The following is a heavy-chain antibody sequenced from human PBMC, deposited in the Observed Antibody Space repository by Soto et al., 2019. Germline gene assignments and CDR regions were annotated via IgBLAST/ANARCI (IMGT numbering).Heavy chain of an antibody. CDR2: ISAAGDP. V-gene: IGHV3-13*05. CDR3: ARTDRDFYGLDV. J-gene: IGHJ6*04. Sequence: EVQLVESGGGLVQPGGSLRLSCEASGFTFRNYDMHWVRQGTGKGLEWVSGISAAGDPDYADSVEGRFTISRENAQNSFFLQMNSIRVGDTAVYYCARTDRDFYGLDVWCKVTKVIVSS. CDR1: GFTFRNYD.